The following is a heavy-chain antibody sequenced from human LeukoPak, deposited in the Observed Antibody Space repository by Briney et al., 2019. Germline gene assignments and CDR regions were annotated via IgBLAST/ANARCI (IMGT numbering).Heavy chain of an antibody. CDR3: TRDGPVVTPDY. CDR1: GFTFDDYA. CDR2: IRTKPYGGTT. Sequence: KAGGSLRLSCTTSGFTFDDYAMGWFRQAPGEGLEWVGFIRTKPYGGTTEYAASVKGRFTISRDDSKSIAYLQMNSLKTEDTAVYYCTRDGPVVTPDYWGQGTLVTVSS. D-gene: IGHD4-23*01. J-gene: IGHJ4*02. V-gene: IGHV3-49*05.